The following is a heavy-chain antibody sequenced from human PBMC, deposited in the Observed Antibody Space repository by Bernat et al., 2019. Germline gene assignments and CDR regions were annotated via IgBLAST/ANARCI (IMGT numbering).Heavy chain of an antibody. D-gene: IGHD2-21*01. CDR3: ASGVVVIDAFDI. CDR1: GFTFSSYW. CDR2: IKQDGSEK. J-gene: IGHJ3*02. Sequence: EVQLVESGGGLVQPGGSLRLSCAASGFTFSSYWMSWVRQAPGKGLEWVANIKQDGSEKYYVDSVKGRFTISRDNAKNSLYLQMNSLRAVDTAVYYCASGVVVIDAFDIWGQGTMVTVSS. V-gene: IGHV3-7*01.